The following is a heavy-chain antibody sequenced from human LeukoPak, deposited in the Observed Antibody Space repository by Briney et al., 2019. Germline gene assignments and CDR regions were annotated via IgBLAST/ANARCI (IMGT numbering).Heavy chain of an antibody. CDR3: ARAPHCSSTSCYLDY. Sequence: SETLSLTCAVYGGSFSGYYWSWIRQPPGKGLEWIGEINHSGSTNYNPSLKSRVTISVDTSKNQFSLKLSSVTAADTAVYYCARAPHCSSTSCYLDYWGQGTLVTVSS. CDR2: INHSGST. CDR1: GGSFSGYY. J-gene: IGHJ4*02. D-gene: IGHD2-2*01. V-gene: IGHV4-34*01.